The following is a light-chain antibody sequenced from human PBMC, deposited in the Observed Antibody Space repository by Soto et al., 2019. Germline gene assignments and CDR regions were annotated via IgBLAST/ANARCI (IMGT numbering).Light chain of an antibody. Sequence: EIVMTQSPATLSVPPGERATLSCRASQSVSSNLAWYQQKPGQAPRLLIYGASTRATGIPARFSGSGSGTEFTLTISSLQSEDFAVYYGQQYNNWPETFGGGTKVEIK. CDR2: GAS. CDR1: QSVSSN. CDR3: QQYNNWPET. V-gene: IGKV3-15*01. J-gene: IGKJ4*01.